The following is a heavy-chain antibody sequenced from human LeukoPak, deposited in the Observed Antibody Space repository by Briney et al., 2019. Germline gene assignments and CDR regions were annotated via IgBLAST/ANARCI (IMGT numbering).Heavy chain of an antibody. CDR1: GFTFSSYG. Sequence: QPGRSLRLSCAASGFTFSSYGMHWVRQAPGKGLEWVAIIWYDGSNKYYADSVKGRFTISRDNSKNTLYLQMNSLRAEDTAVYYCARDGQQWFYYDSSGYCRESRHGMDVWGQGTTVTVSS. D-gene: IGHD3-22*01. V-gene: IGHV3-33*01. J-gene: IGHJ6*02. CDR2: IWYDGSNK. CDR3: ARDGQQWFYYDSSGYCRESRHGMDV.